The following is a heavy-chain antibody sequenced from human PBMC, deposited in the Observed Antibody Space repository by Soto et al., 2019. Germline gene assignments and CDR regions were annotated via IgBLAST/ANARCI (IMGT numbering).Heavy chain of an antibody. Sequence: QVQLQESGPGLVKPSETLSLTCTVSGCSVSSGSYYWSWIRQPPGKGLEWIGYIYYSGSTNYNPSLKSRVTISVDTSKNQFTLKLSSVTAADTAVYYCARGASDNWNYRHWFDPWGQGTLVTVSS. CDR1: GCSVSSGSYY. J-gene: IGHJ5*02. CDR3: ARGASDNWNYRHWFDP. D-gene: IGHD1-7*01. CDR2: IYYSGST. V-gene: IGHV4-61*01.